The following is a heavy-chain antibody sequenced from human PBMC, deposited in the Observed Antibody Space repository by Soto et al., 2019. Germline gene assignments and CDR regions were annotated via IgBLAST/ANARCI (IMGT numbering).Heavy chain of an antibody. CDR1: GFTFSSYA. V-gene: IGHV3-30-3*01. Sequence: QVQLVESGGGVVQPGRSLRLSCAASGFTFSSYAMHWVRQAPSKGLEWVAVISYDGSNKYYADSVKGRSTISRDNSRSMLYLQMNSLRTEDTAVYYCARALWREDYNWRNFDLWGRGTLVTVSS. J-gene: IGHJ2*01. CDR3: ARALWREDYNWRNFDL. CDR2: ISYDGSNK. D-gene: IGHD1-1*01.